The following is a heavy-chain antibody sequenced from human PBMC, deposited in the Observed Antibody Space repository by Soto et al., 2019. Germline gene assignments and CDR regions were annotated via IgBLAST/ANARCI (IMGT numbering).Heavy chain of an antibody. Sequence: GESLKSSCKGSGYTFTNYWIGWVRQMPGKGLEWMGIIYPGDSDTKYNPSFQGQVTISADKSITTTYLRWTSLKASDTAIYYCDASIFYYGMDVWGQGTTVTVSS. J-gene: IGHJ6*02. CDR3: DASIFYYGMDV. CDR1: GYTFTNYW. V-gene: IGHV5-51*01. CDR2: IYPGDSDT.